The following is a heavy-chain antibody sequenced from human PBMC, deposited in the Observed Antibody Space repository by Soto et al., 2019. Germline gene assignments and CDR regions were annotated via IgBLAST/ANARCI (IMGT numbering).Heavy chain of an antibody. D-gene: IGHD3-3*01. Sequence: PGCSLGLCCAASVFTFNSYSMNWVRQAPGKGLEWVSSISSSSSYIYYADSVKGRFTISRDNAKNSLYLQMNSLRAEDTAVYYCARDRKDDFWSGYPRNYYGMDVWGQGTTVTVSS. CDR3: ARDRKDDFWSGYPRNYYGMDV. V-gene: IGHV3-21*01. J-gene: IGHJ6*02. CDR2: ISSSSSYI. CDR1: VFTFNSYS.